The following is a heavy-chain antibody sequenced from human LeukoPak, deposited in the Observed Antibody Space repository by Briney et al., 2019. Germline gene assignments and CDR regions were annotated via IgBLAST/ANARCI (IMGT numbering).Heavy chain of an antibody. D-gene: IGHD3-16*01. CDR1: GGSISSGGYC. V-gene: IGHV4-31*03. Sequence: PSQTLSLTCTVSGGSISSGGYCWSWIRQHPGKGLEWIGYIHYSGSTYYNPSLKSRVPISVDTTKNQLSLKLSTVTPADTAVYYCARSKKVMSWFDPWGQGPLVTVSS. CDR3: ARSKKVMSWFDP. CDR2: IHYSGST. J-gene: IGHJ5*02.